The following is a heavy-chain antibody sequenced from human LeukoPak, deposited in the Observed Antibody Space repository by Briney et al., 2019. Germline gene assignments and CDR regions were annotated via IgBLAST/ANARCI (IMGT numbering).Heavy chain of an antibody. D-gene: IGHD2-2*01. Sequence: SETLSLTCAVYGGSFSGYYWSWIRQPPGKGLEWIGEINHGGSTNYNPSLKSRVTISVDTSKNQFSLKLSSVTAADTAVYYCARRRYCSSTSCYGGLGYWGQGTLVTVSS. CDR2: INHGGST. V-gene: IGHV4-34*01. CDR1: GGSFSGYY. CDR3: ARRRYCSSTSCYGGLGY. J-gene: IGHJ4*02.